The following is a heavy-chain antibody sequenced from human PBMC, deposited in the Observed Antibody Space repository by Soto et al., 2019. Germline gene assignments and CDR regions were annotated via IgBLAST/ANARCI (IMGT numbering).Heavy chain of an antibody. CDR2: ISYDGSNK. V-gene: IGHV3-30*18. J-gene: IGHJ3*02. CDR1: GFTFSSYG. D-gene: IGHD2-15*01. CDR3: AKVYCSGGSCPPGAFDI. Sequence: GGSLRLSXAASGFTFSSYGMHWVWQAPGKGMERVGVISYDGSNKYYADSVKGRFTISRDKSKNTLYLQMNSLRAEDTAVYYCAKVYCSGGSCPPGAFDIWGQGTMVTVSS.